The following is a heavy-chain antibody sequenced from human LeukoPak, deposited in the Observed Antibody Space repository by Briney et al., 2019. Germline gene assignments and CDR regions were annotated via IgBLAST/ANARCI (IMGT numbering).Heavy chain of an antibody. D-gene: IGHD2-21*01. CDR1: GFSLSRYW. V-gene: IGHV3-7*01. Sequence: GGSLRLSCAASGFSLSRYWMTWVRQAPGKGLEWVASTREDGGERYYVDSVKGRFTISRDNAKNSLYLQINSLRVEDTAVYYCARVARLGDAFDIWGQGTMVTVSS. CDR3: ARVARLGDAFDI. J-gene: IGHJ3*02. CDR2: TREDGGER.